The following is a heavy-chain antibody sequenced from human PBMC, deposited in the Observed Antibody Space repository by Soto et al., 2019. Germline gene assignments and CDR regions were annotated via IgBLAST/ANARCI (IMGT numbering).Heavy chain of an antibody. J-gene: IGHJ4*02. CDR3: AKSGEYYDFWSGYYPDY. D-gene: IGHD3-3*01. CDR1: GFTFSSYA. CDR2: ISGSGGST. V-gene: IGHV3-23*01. Sequence: TGGSLRLSCAASGFTFSSYAMSWVRQAPGKGLEWVSAISGSGGSTYYADSVKGRFTISRDNSKNTLYLQMNSLRAEDTAVYYCAKSGEYYDFWSGYYPDYWGQGTLVTVSS.